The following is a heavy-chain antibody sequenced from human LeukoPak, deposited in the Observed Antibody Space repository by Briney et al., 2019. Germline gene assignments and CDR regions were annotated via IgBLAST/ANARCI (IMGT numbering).Heavy chain of an antibody. J-gene: IGHJ4*02. CDR2: IRYDGSNK. D-gene: IGHD5-12*01. Sequence: GGSLRLSRAASGFTFSSYGMHWVRQAPGKGPEWVAFIRYDGSNKYYADSVKGRFTISRDNSKNTLYLQMNSLRAEDTAVYYCAKLLSGYDRFDYWGQGTLVTVSS. CDR1: GFTFSSYG. CDR3: AKLLSGYDRFDY. V-gene: IGHV3-30*02.